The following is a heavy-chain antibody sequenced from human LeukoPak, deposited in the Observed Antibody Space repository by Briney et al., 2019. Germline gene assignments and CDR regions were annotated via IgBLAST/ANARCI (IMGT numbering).Heavy chain of an antibody. Sequence: EKYHVDSVKGRFTIFRDNARNLLYLKMSSLRADDTAVYYCSRGDDFSGDSWGQGTLVTVSS. V-gene: IGHV3-7*04. CDR3: SRGDDFSGDS. CDR2: EK. D-gene: IGHD2-21*02. J-gene: IGHJ5*01.